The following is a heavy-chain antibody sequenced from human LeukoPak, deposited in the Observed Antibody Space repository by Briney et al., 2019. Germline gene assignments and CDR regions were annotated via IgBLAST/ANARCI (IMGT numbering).Heavy chain of an antibody. J-gene: IGHJ4*02. D-gene: IGHD2-2*01. CDR3: ARPQKYQPLLWVY. CDR1: GYSFTSYW. V-gene: IGHV5-51*01. CDR2: IYPGDSDT. Sequence: GESLKISCKGSGYSFTSYWIGWVRQMPGKGLEWMGIIYPGDSDTRYSPSFQGQVTISAGKSISTAYLQWSSLKASDTAMYYCARPQKYQPLLWVYWGQGTLVTVSS.